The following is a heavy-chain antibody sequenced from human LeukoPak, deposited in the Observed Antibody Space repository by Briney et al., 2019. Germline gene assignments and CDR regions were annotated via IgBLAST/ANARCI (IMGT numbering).Heavy chain of an antibody. CDR2: VSSDGNKE. CDR1: GFRFSSYG. Sequence: PGGSLRLSCAASGFRFSSYGMHWVRQAPGKGLEWVAVVSSDGNKEYYADSVKGRFTISRDNAKNSLYLQMNSLRDEDTAVYYCARDKNYDSSGYADAPGWGQGTLVTVSS. D-gene: IGHD3-22*01. CDR3: ARDKNYDSSGYADAPG. V-gene: IGHV3-30*03. J-gene: IGHJ4*02.